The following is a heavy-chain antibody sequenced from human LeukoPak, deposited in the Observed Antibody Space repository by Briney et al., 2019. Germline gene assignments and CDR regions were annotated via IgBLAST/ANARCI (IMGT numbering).Heavy chain of an antibody. CDR2: ISAYNGNT. D-gene: IGHD3-9*01. Sequence: ASVKVSCKASGYTFTGYYMHWVRQAPGQGLEWMGWISAYNGNTNYAQKLQGRVTMTTDTSTSTAYMELRSLRSDDTAVYYCARARVLRYFDWLKADAFDIWGQGTMVTVSS. CDR3: ARARVLRYFDWLKADAFDI. J-gene: IGHJ3*02. CDR1: GYTFTGYY. V-gene: IGHV1-18*04.